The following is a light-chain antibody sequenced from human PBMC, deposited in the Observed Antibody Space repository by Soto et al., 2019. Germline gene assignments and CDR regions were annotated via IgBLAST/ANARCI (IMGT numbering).Light chain of an antibody. J-gene: IGLJ1*01. CDR3: GSWDSSLSAYV. Sequence: SVLTQPPSASGTPGQRVTISCSGSSSNIGSNYVYWYQQLPGTAPTNLLYRNNQRPSGVPDRFSGSKSGTSASLVISGLQTGDEADYYCGSWDSSLSAYVFGTGTKVTV. CDR2: RNN. V-gene: IGLV1-47*01. CDR1: SSNIGSNY.